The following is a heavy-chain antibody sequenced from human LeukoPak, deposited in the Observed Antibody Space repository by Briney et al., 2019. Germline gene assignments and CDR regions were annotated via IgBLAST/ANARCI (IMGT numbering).Heavy chain of an antibody. Sequence: SQTLSLTCTFSGASISTGGYYWTWLRQPPGEGLEWIGYIYYTGSIDYNPSLKSRLTISFDTSKSQFSLKLNSVTAADTAVYYCAGEHSYYFGSETSTLDVWGQGTAVTVSS. CDR3: AGEHSYYFGSETSTLDV. CDR1: GASISTGGYY. J-gene: IGHJ6*02. V-gene: IGHV4-31*03. D-gene: IGHD3-10*01. CDR2: IYYTGSI.